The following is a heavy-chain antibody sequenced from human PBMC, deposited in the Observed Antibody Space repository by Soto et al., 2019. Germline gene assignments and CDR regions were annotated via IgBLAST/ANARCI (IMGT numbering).Heavy chain of an antibody. CDR2: IYSGGST. J-gene: IGHJ6*02. D-gene: IGHD3-16*02. V-gene: IGHV3-53*01. CDR3: ARASYRYSGMDV. Sequence: GGSLRLSCAASGFTVSSNYMNWVRQAPGKGLEWVSVIYSGGSTYYADSVKDRFTISRDNSKNTLYLQMNSLRADDTAVYYCARASYRYSGMDVWGQGTTVTVSS. CDR1: GFTVSSNY.